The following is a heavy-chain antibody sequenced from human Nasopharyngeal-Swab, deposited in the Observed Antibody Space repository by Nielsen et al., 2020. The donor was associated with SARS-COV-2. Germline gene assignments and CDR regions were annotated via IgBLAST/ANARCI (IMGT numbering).Heavy chain of an antibody. CDR2: IKSDESST. CDR3: ATTAGGYSYAS. D-gene: IGHD5-18*01. CDR1: GFPFSTYA. Sequence: GGSLRLSCTASGFPFSTYATSWVRQAPGKGLEWVSRIKSDESSTAYADSVKGRFIISRNNAENTYYLRLNSLRAEDTAVYYCATTAGGYSYASWGQGTLVTVSS. J-gene: IGHJ5*02. V-gene: IGHV3-74*01.